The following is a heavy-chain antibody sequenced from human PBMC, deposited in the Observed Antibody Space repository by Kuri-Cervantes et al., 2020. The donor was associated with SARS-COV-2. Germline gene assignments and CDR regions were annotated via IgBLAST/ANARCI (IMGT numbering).Heavy chain of an antibody. CDR3: ARGMQQWPFDY. D-gene: IGHD6-19*01. V-gene: IGHV4-31*03. J-gene: IGHJ4*02. CDR1: SGSISRGGYY. Sequence: SETLSLTCTVSSGSISRGGYYWSWIRQHPEKGLEWIGYIYYSGGTYYNPSLKSRVSMSVDTSKSQFSLNLSSVTAADTAVYYCARGMQQWPFDYWGQGTLVTVSS. CDR2: IYYSGGT.